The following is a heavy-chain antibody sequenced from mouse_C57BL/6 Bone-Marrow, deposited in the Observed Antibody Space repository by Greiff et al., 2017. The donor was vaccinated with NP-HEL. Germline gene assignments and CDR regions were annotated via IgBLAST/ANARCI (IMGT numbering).Heavy chain of an antibody. CDR2: INPSNGGT. J-gene: IGHJ4*01. CDR1: SYTFTSYW. Sequence: QVQLQQPGTELVKPGASVKLSCKASSYTFTSYWMHWVKQRPGQGLEWIGNINPSNGGTNYNEKFKSKATLTVDKSSSTAYMQLSSLTSEDSAVYYCARRPFYYYGSSNYYAMDYWGQGTSVTVSS. CDR3: ARRPFYYYGSSNYYAMDY. V-gene: IGHV1-53*01. D-gene: IGHD1-1*01.